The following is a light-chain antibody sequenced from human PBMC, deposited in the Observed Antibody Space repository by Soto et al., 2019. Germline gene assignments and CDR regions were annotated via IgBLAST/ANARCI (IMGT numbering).Light chain of an antibody. CDR1: QSISSW. J-gene: IGKJ1*01. Sequence: DIQMTQSPSTLSASVLDIVTITCRASQSISSWLAWYQQKPGKAPKLLIYKASSLESGVPSRFSGSGSGTEFTLTISSLQPDDFATYYCQQYNSYSWTFGQGTKVDIK. CDR3: QQYNSYSWT. V-gene: IGKV1-5*03. CDR2: KAS.